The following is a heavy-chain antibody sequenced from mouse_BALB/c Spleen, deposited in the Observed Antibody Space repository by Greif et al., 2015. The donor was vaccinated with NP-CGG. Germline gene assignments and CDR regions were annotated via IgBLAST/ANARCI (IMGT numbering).Heavy chain of an antibody. D-gene: IGHD2-14*01. CDR3: ARDYRYDGVYFDV. Sequence: QVHVKQSGPDLVAPSQSLSITCTVSGFSLTSYGVHWVRQPPGKGLEWLVVIWSDGSTTYNSALKSRLSISKDNSKSQVFLKMNSLQTDDTAMYYCARDYRYDGVYFDVRGAGTTVTVSS. CDR1: GFSLTSYG. J-gene: IGHJ1*01. CDR2: IWSDGST. V-gene: IGHV2-6-2*01.